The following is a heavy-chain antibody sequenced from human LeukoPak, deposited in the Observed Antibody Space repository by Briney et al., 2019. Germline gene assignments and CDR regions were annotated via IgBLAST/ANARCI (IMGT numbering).Heavy chain of an antibody. CDR1: GYTFTSYY. V-gene: IGHV1-46*01. D-gene: IGHD3-9*01. Sequence: ASVKVSCKASGYTFTSYYMHWVRQAPGQGLEWMGIINPSGGSTSYAQKFQGRVTMTRDTSTSTVYMELSSLRSEDTAVYYCVTSRSLRYSDWLLSYWGQGTLVTVSS. CDR3: VTSRSLRYSDWLLSY. CDR2: INPSGGST. J-gene: IGHJ4*02.